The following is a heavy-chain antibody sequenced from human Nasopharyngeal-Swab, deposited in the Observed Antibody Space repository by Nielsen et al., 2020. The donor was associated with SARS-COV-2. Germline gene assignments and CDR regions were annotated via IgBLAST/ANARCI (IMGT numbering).Heavy chain of an antibody. CDR2: IYYSGST. V-gene: IGHV4-39*07. Sequence: WIRQPPGKGLEWIGSIYYSGSTCYNPSLKSRVTISVDTSKNQFSLKLSSVTAADTAVYYCARIGPPYSNYAVDPWGQGTLVTVSS. CDR3: ARIGPPYSNYAVDP. D-gene: IGHD4-11*01. J-gene: IGHJ5*02.